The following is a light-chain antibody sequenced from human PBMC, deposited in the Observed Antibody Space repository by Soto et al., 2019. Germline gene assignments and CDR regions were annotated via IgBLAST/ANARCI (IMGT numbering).Light chain of an antibody. V-gene: IGLV2-14*01. CDR1: SSDVGGYNF. Sequence: QSALTQPASVSGSPGQSITISCTGTSSDVGGYNFGSWYQQHPGKAPKLMIYEVTDRPSGVSNRFSGSKSGSTASLTISGLQAEDEADYYCSSYTRRNTLAFGGGTKLTVL. CDR2: EVT. CDR3: SSYTRRNTLA. J-gene: IGLJ2*01.